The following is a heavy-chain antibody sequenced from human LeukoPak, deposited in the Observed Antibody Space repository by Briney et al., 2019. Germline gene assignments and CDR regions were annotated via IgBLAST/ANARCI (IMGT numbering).Heavy chain of an antibody. Sequence: PGGSLRLSCAASGFTFSSYSMNWVRQAPGKGLEWVSSISSSSSYIYYADSVKGRFTISRDNAKNSLYLQMSSLKTEDTAVYYCASLSGYNYGYGLGYWGQGTLVTVSS. D-gene: IGHD5-18*01. J-gene: IGHJ4*02. CDR1: GFTFSSYS. CDR2: ISSSSSYI. CDR3: ASLSGYNYGYGLGY. V-gene: IGHV3-21*04.